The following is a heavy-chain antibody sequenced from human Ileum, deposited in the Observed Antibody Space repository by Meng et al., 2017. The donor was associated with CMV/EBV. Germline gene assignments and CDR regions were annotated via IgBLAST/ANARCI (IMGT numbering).Heavy chain of an antibody. CDR3: VKHDFDFWTGFNLYLAL. CDR1: GLTPSTFA. D-gene: IGHD3/OR15-3a*01. J-gene: IGHJ1*01. V-gene: IGHV3-23*01. Sequence: GGSLRLSCAVSGLTPSTFAMSWVRQAPGKGLEWVSSIGGGADTTFYADSVKGRFIISRDNSKSILYVQMNSLRAEDTAVYYCVKHDFDFWTGFNLYLALWGQGALVTVSS. CDR2: IGGGADTT.